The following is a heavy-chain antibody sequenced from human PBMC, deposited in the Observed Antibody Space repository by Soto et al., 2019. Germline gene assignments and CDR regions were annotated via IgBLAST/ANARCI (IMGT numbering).Heavy chain of an antibody. J-gene: IGHJ3*02. Sequence: KVSCKASGYTFTSYWISWVRQMPGKGLEWMGRIDPSDSYTNYSPSFQGHVTISADKSISTAYLQWSSLKASDTAMYYCASPSRYSSSWYAFDIWGQGTMVTVSS. CDR2: IDPSDSYT. CDR1: GYTFTSYW. CDR3: ASPSRYSSSWYAFDI. V-gene: IGHV5-10-1*01. D-gene: IGHD6-13*01.